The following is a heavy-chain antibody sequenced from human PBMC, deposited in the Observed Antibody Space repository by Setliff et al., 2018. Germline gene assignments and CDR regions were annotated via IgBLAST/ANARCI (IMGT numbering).Heavy chain of an antibody. CDR3: ARLSWDGLRYYGLDV. J-gene: IGHJ6*02. Sequence: PSETLSLTCTVSGGSISSSSYYWSWIRQPPGKGLECIGYIQKSGSANYNPSLMSRVTISVDTSRNQFSLKLRSVTAADTAVYYCARLSWDGLRYYGLDVWGQGATVTVSS. CDR2: IQKSGSA. V-gene: IGHV4-61*01. CDR1: GGSISSSSYY. D-gene: IGHD3-10*01.